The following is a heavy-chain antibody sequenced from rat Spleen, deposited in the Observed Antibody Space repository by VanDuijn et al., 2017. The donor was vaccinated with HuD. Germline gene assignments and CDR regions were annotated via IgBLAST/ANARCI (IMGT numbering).Heavy chain of an antibody. Sequence: EVQLVESDGDLVQPGRSLKLSCVASGFTFSDYYMAWVRQAPTKGLEWVATISYDGTSTYSRDSVKGRFTLSRDNAKSTLYLQMDSLRSEDTATYYCATDSHLMYTTGPGGYWGQGVMVTVSS. V-gene: IGHV5-29*01. CDR2: ISYDGTST. CDR1: GFTFSDYY. CDR3: ATDSHLMYTTGPGGY. D-gene: IGHD1-6*01. J-gene: IGHJ2*01.